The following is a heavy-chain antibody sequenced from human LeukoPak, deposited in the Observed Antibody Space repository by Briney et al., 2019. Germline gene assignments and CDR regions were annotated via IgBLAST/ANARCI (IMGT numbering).Heavy chain of an antibody. D-gene: IGHD3-22*01. CDR1: GFTFSSYA. J-gene: IGHJ4*02. CDR2: ISGSGGST. CDR3: AKDLIVARVFDY. V-gene: IGHV3-23*01. Sequence: GGSLRLSCAASGFTFSSYAMSWVRQAPGKGLEWVSAISGSGGSTYYADSVKGRFTISRDNSKNTLYLQMNSLRAEDTAVSYCAKDLIVARVFDYRGQGTLVTVSS.